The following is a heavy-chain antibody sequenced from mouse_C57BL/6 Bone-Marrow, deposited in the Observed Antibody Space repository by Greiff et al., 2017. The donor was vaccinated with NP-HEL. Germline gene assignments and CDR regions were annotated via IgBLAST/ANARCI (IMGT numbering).Heavy chain of an antibody. Sequence: VQLKQSGAELVRPGASAKLSCTVSGFNIKDDYMHWVKQRPEQGLEWIGWIDPENGDTEYASKFQGKATITADTSSNTAYLQLSSLTSEDTAVYYCTTGGSSPYAMDYWGQGTSVTVSS. V-gene: IGHV14-4*01. CDR3: TTGGSSPYAMDY. CDR2: IDPENGDT. J-gene: IGHJ4*01. CDR1: GFNIKDDY. D-gene: IGHD1-1*01.